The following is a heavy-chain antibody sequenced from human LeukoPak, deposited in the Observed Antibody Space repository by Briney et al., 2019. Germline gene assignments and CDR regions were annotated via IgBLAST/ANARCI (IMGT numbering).Heavy chain of an antibody. Sequence: GRSLRLSCAASGFTFSSYAMHWVRQAPGKGLEWVAVISYDGSNKYYADSVKGRFTISRDNSKNTLYLQMNSLRAEDTAVYYCAKSYYYDSSGLFDYWGQGTLVTVSS. CDR2: ISYDGSNK. CDR3: AKSYYYDSSGLFDY. D-gene: IGHD3-22*01. V-gene: IGHV3-30*04. CDR1: GFTFSSYA. J-gene: IGHJ4*02.